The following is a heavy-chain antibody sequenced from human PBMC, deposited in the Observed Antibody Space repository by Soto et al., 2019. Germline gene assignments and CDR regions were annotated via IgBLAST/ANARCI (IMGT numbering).Heavy chain of an antibody. CDR2: ISGGGGTT. CDR1: GFTFSSHV. CDR3: ARGPRSPPPNASGMDV. V-gene: IGHV3-23*01. Sequence: EVQLLESGGGLVQPGGSLRLSCAASGFTFSSHVMNWVRQAPGKGLEWVAAISGGGGTTFYGDSVECRFTMSRDNSKNTLFLEMDSLTAEDTAVYYCARGPRSPPPNASGMDVWGKGTTVTVSS. J-gene: IGHJ6*04. D-gene: IGHD7-27*01.